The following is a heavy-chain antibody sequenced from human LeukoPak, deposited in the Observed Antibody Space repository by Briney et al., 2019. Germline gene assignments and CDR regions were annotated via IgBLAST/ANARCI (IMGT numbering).Heavy chain of an antibody. J-gene: IGHJ3*02. CDR1: GGTFSSYA. D-gene: IGHD3-22*01. CDR3: ARDGYYYDSSGYYYYLGDAFDI. CDR2: IIPIFGTA. Sequence: SVKVSCRASGGTFSSYAISWVRQAPGQGLEWMGGIIPIFGTANYAQKFQGRVTITADESTSTAYMELSSLRSEDTAVYYCARDGYYYDSSGYYYYLGDAFDIWGQGTMVTVSS. V-gene: IGHV1-69*01.